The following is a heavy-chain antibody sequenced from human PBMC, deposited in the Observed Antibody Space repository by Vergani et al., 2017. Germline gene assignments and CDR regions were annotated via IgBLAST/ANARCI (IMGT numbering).Heavy chain of an antibody. CDR2: IWYDGSNK. D-gene: IGHD3-3*01. CDR3: ARWXYDFWSGRKNWFDP. Sequence: QVQLVESGGGVVQPGRSLRLSCAASGFTFSSYGMHWVRQAPGKGLEWVAVIWYDGSNKYYADSVKGRFTISRDNSKNTLYLQMNSLRAEDTAVYYCARWXYDFWSGRKNWFDPWGQGTLVTVSS. CDR1: GFTFSSYG. J-gene: IGHJ5*02. V-gene: IGHV3-33*01.